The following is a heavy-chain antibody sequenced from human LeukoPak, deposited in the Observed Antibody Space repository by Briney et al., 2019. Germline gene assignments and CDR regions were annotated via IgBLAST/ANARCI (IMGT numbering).Heavy chain of an antibody. J-gene: IGHJ6*02. V-gene: IGHV4-59*08. CDR2: IYYSGST. CDR1: GGSVSSYY. Sequence: SETLSLTCTVSGGSVSSYYWSWIRQPPGKGLEWIGYIYYSGSTNYNPSLKSRVTISVDTSKNQFSLKLSSVTAADTAVYYCARMRPPQLYGMDVWGQGTTVTVSS. CDR3: ARMRPPQLYGMDV. D-gene: IGHD3-10*01.